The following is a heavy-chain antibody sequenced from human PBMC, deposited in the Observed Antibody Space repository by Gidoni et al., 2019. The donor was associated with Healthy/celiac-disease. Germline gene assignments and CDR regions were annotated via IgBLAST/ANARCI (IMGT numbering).Heavy chain of an antibody. CDR2: ISYDGSNK. Sequence: QVQLVASGGGVVQPGRSLRLSCAASGFTFSSYGMHWVRQAPGKGLEWVAVISYDGSNKYYADSVKGRFTISRDNSKNTLYLQMNSLRAEDTAVYYCAKDGHRVGATYLDYWGQGTLVTVSS. CDR3: AKDGHRVGATYLDY. D-gene: IGHD1-26*01. CDR1: GFTFSSYG. V-gene: IGHV3-30*18. J-gene: IGHJ4*02.